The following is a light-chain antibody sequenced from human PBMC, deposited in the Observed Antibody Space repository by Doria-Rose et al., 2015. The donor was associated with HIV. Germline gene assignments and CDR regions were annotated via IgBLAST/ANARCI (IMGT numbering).Light chain of an antibody. CDR1: QSFSSTY. CDR3: HQYGTSWT. CDR2: DGS. J-gene: IGKJ1*01. V-gene: IGKV3-20*01. Sequence: EIVLTQSPETLSVSPGERATLSCRASQSFSSTYLAWYQQKPGQAPSLLIYDGSTRATGIPDRFSASGSGTDFTLTINRLEPEDFALYYCHQYGTSWTFGQGTKVEI.